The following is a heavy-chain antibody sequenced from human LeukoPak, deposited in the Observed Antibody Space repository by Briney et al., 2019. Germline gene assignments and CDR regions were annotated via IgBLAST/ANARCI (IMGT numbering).Heavy chain of an antibody. CDR1: GFTFSSYA. D-gene: IGHD3-9*01. CDR2: ISGGDT. V-gene: IGHV3-23*01. J-gene: IGHJ4*02. CDR3: ARREYDILTGYYSFDY. Sequence: GGSLRLSCAASGFTFSSYAMSWVRQAPGKGLEWVSAISGGDTFYADSVKGRFTISRDNSKNTLYLQVNGLRAEDTAVYYCARREYDILTGYYSFDYWGQGTLVTVSS.